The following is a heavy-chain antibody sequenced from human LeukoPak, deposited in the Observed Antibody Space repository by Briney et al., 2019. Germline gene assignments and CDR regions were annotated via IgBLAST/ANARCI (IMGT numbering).Heavy chain of an antibody. V-gene: IGHV4-39*07. J-gene: IGHJ4*02. Sequence: SETLSLTCTVSGDSITNTNYYWAWIRQSPGEGLGWIGSVYHSGITYYTPSLKSRVSISVGTSKNQLSLKVTSVTASDTAVYYCAREWQYQFDYWGQGSLVTVSS. CDR3: AREWQYQFDY. CDR2: VYHSGIT. D-gene: IGHD2/OR15-2a*01. CDR1: GDSITNTNYY.